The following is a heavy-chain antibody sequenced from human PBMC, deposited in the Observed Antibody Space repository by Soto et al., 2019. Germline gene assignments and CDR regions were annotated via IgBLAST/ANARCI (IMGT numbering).Heavy chain of an antibody. CDR3: ASAAGYCSGGSCLPNDY. Sequence: GGSLRLSCAASGFTFGDYYMSWIRQAPGKGLEWVSYISSSGSTIYYADSVKGRFTISRDNAKNSLYLQMNSLRAEDTAVYYCASAAGYCSGGSCLPNDYWGQGTLVTVSS. CDR1: GFTFGDYY. CDR2: ISSSGSTI. V-gene: IGHV3-11*01. D-gene: IGHD2-15*01. J-gene: IGHJ4*02.